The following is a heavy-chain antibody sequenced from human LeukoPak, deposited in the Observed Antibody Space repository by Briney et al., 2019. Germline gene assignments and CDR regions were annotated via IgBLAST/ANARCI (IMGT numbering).Heavy chain of an antibody. CDR3: ARGGYDILTGRRGVDY. V-gene: IGHV1-8*01. CDR2: MNPNSGNT. D-gene: IGHD3-9*01. CDR1: GYTFISCD. J-gene: IGHJ4*02. Sequence: ASVKVSCKASGYTFISCDINWVRQATGQGLEWMGWMNPNSGNTHYAQKFQGRVTMTRNTSISTAYMELSSLRSEDTAVYYCARGGYDILTGRRGVDYWGQGTLVTVSS.